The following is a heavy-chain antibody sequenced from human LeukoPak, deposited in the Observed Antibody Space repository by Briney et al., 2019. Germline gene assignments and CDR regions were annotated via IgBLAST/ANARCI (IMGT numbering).Heavy chain of an antibody. Sequence: PGGSLRLSCAASGFTFSSYEMNWLRQAPGKGLEWVSYISSSGSTIYYADSVKGRFTISRDNAKNSLYLQMNSLRAEDTAVYYCARGGSLTDSSGYYYFDYWGQGTLVTVSS. CDR3: ARGGSLTDSSGYYYFDY. D-gene: IGHD3-22*01. J-gene: IGHJ4*02. CDR1: GFTFSSYE. V-gene: IGHV3-48*03. CDR2: ISSSGSTI.